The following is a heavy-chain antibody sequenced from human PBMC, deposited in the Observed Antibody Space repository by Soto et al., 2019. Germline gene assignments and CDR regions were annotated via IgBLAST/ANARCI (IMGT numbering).Heavy chain of an antibody. Sequence: ASVKVSCKASGYTFNSYAMRWVRQAPGQRLEWMGWINAGNGNTKYSQKFQGRVTITRDTSASTAYMELSSLGSEDTAVYYCARSSGVYDLLASGQGTLATVS. CDR3: ARSSGVYDLLA. J-gene: IGHJ5*02. CDR1: GYTFNSYA. CDR2: INAGNGNT. D-gene: IGHD3-9*01. V-gene: IGHV1-3*01.